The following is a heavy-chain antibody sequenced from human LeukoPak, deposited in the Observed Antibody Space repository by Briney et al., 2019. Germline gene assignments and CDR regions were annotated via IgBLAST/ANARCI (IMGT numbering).Heavy chain of an antibody. D-gene: IGHD6-13*01. CDR1: GGSFSGYY. Sequence: SETLSLTCAVYGGSFSGYYWSWIRQPPGKGLEWIGEINHSGSTNYNPSLKSRVTISVDTSKNQFSLKLSSVTAADTAVYYCAGSSSWYPGSYWGQGTLVTVSS. CDR2: INHSGST. J-gene: IGHJ4*02. CDR3: AGSSSWYPGSY. V-gene: IGHV4-34*01.